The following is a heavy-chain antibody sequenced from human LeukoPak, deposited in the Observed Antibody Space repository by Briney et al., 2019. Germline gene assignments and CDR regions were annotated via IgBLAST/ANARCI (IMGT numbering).Heavy chain of an antibody. CDR3: ARAHRGGFLGYYFDY. Sequence: SETLSLTCTVSGGSISSGGYYWSWIRQHPGKGLEWIRYIYYSGSTYYNPSLKSRVTISVDTSKNQFSLKLSSVTAADTAVYYCARAHRGGFLGYYFDYWGQGTLVTVSS. V-gene: IGHV4-31*03. J-gene: IGHJ4*02. CDR1: GGSISSGGYY. CDR2: IYYSGST. D-gene: IGHD3-16*01.